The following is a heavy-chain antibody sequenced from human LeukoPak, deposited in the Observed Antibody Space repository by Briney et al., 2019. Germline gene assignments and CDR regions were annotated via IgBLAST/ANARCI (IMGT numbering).Heavy chain of an antibody. CDR3: ARDRCSGGSCYSRDYYMDV. Sequence: ASVKVACKTSGYTFTGYYMHWVRQAPGQGLEWMGWISAYNGNTNYAQKLQGRVTMTTDTSTSTAYMELRSLRSDDTAVYYCARDRCSGGSCYSRDYYMDVWGKGTTVTVSS. CDR1: GYTFTGYY. V-gene: IGHV1-18*04. CDR2: ISAYNGNT. J-gene: IGHJ6*03. D-gene: IGHD2-15*01.